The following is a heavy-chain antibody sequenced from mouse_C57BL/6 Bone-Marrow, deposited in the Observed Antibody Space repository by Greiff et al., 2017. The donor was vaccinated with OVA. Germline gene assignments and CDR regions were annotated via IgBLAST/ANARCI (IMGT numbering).Heavy chain of an antibody. V-gene: IGHV1-81*01. Sequence: QVQLKESGAELARPGASVKLSCKASGYTFTSYGISWVKQRTGQGLEWIGEIYPRSGNTYYNEKFKGKATLTADKSSSTAYMELRSLTSEDSAVYFCARKGYYSNYGTMDYWGQGTSVTVSS. CDR3: ARKGYYSNYGTMDY. D-gene: IGHD2-5*01. CDR1: GYTFTSYG. J-gene: IGHJ4*01. CDR2: IYPRSGNT.